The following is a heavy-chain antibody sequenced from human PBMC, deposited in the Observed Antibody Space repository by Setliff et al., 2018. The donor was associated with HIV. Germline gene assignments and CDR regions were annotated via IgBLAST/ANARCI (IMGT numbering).Heavy chain of an antibody. V-gene: IGHV2-5*01. CDR3: AHCRYYGDYGNYFDY. J-gene: IGHJ4*02. CDR1: GLSLSTSGVG. D-gene: IGHD4-17*01. Sequence: SGHTLVNPKQPLTLTYTFSGLSLSTSGVGVGWIRQHPVKALEWLALIYCNDDKRYSQSLKSRFTITKYTSKNQVVLTMTNMDPVDTATYYCAHCRYYGDYGNYFDYWGQGTLVTVSS. CDR2: IYCNDDK.